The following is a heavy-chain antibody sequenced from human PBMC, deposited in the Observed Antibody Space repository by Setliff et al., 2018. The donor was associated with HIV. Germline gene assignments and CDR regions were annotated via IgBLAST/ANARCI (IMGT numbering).Heavy chain of an antibody. Sequence: PGGSLRLSCAASGFIFDRYGMHGVRQAPGKGLEWVALIWYDGSHETYADSVRGRFSISRDNSKNTLYLQMDSLRPEDTGFYYCAKDPFTSSWYGFDYWGQGALVTVS. V-gene: IGHV3-30*02. CDR2: IWYDGSHE. CDR3: AKDPFTSSWYGFDY. J-gene: IGHJ4*02. D-gene: IGHD6-13*01. CDR1: GFIFDRYG.